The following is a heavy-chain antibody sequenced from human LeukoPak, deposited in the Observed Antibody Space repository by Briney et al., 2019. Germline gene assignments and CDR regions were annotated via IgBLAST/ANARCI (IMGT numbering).Heavy chain of an antibody. D-gene: IGHD6-25*01. J-gene: IGHJ6*03. V-gene: IGHV1-69*13. CDR2: IIPIFGTA. CDR1: GYTFTSYS. CDR3: ARGHAATPYYYYYMDV. Sequence: ASVKVSCKASGYTFTSYSLNWVRQAPGQGLEWMGGIIPIFGTANYAQKFQGRVTITADESTSTAYMELSSLRSEDTAVYYCARGHAATPYYYYYMDVWGKGTTVTVSS.